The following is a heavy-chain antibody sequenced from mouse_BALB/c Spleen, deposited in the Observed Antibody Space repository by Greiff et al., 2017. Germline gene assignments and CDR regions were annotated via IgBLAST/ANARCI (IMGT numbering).Heavy chain of an antibody. CDR1: GYTFTSYY. D-gene: IGHD1-2*01. CDR3: ARRTAPYYAMDY. J-gene: IGHJ4*01. Sequence: QVQLQQSGPELVKPGASVKMSCKASGYTFTSYYIHWVKQRPGQGLEWIGWIYPGDGSTKYNEKFKGKTTLTADKSSSTAYMLLSSLTSEDSAIYFCARRTAPYYAMDYWGQGTTVTVSA. CDR2: IYPGDGST. V-gene: IGHV1S56*01.